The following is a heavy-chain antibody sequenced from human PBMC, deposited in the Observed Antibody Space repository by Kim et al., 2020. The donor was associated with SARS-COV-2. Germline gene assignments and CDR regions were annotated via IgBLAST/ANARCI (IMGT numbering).Heavy chain of an antibody. J-gene: IGHJ4*02. V-gene: IGHV3-23*01. Sequence: GSLRLSCAASGFTFSTYGMSWVRQAPGKGLEWVSAITGNGAVTYYADSVKGRFAISRDNSKNTLYLQMNSLRAEDTAIYYCAKRGVDAVIGRLCDYWGQ. CDR2: ITGNGAVT. CDR3: AKRGVDAVIGRLCDY. CDR1: GFTFSTYG. D-gene: IGHD5-18*01.